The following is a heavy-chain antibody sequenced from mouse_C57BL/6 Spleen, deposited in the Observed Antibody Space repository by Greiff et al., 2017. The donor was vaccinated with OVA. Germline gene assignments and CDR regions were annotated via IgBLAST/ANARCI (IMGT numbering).Heavy chain of an antibody. CDR1: GYAFSSSW. J-gene: IGHJ3*01. Sequence: QVQLQQPGPELVKPGASVKISCKASGYAFSSSWMNWVKQRPGKGLEWIGRIYPGDGDTNYNGKFKGKATLTADKSSSTAYMQLSSLTSEDSAVYFCARSSSGYVAWFAYWGQGTLVTVSA. D-gene: IGHD3-2*02. CDR3: ARSSSGYVAWFAY. V-gene: IGHV1-82*01. CDR2: IYPGDGDT.